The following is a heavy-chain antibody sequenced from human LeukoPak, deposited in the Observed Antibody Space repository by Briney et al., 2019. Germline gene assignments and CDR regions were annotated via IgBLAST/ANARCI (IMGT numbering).Heavy chain of an antibody. CDR2: INSDGSST. J-gene: IGHJ3*02. CDR1: GFTFSSYW. V-gene: IGHV3-74*01. D-gene: IGHD5-18*01. Sequence: GGSLRPSCAASGFTFSSYWMHWVRQAPGKGLVWVSRINSDGSSTSYADSVKGRFTISRDNAKNTLYLQMNSLRAEDTAVYYCARDGYSYGYLAFDIWGQGTMVTVSS. CDR3: ARDGYSYGYLAFDI.